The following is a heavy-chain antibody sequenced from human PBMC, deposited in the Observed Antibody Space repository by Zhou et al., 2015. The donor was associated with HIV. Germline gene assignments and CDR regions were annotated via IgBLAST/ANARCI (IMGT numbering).Heavy chain of an antibody. CDR2: MNPHNANT. CDR1: GYTFTTYE. Sequence: QVQLVQSGAEVKKPGASVKVSCRASGYTFTTYEVNWVRQATGQGLEWMGWMNPHNANTGFAQKFQGRVTITADKSTSTAYMELSSLTSDDTAVYYCARESEPRYYHILTGYTHWGQGTLVSVSS. V-gene: IGHV1-8*01. CDR3: ARESEPRYYHILTGYTH. J-gene: IGHJ4*02. D-gene: IGHD3-9*01.